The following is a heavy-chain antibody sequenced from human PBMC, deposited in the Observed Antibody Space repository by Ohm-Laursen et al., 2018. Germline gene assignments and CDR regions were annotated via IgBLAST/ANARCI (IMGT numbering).Heavy chain of an antibody. CDR1: GFTFSDYW. Sequence: SLRLSCAALGFTFSDYWMHWVRQDPGKGLVWVSRIYSDGTDTIYADSVRGRFTISRDNARNTLFLQMNSLRAEDTAVYYCARSHSGTNGGKFDRWGQGTLVTVSS. D-gene: IGHD1-26*01. J-gene: IGHJ4*02. V-gene: IGHV3-74*01. CDR2: IYSDGTDT. CDR3: ARSHSGTNGGKFDR.